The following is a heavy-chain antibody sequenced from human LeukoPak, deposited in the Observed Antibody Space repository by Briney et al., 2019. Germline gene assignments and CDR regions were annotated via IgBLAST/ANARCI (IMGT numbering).Heavy chain of an antibody. V-gene: IGHV1-2*06. J-gene: IGHJ4*02. CDR2: INPNSGGT. CDR3: ARGAVGVDFDY. CDR1: EYTFTGYY. Sequence: GASVEVSCKASEYTFTGYYIHWVRQAPGQGLKWMGRINPNSGGTNYAQKFQGRVTMTRDTSISTAYMEVSRLRSDDTAVYYCARGAVGVDFDYWGQGTLVTVSS. D-gene: IGHD1-26*01.